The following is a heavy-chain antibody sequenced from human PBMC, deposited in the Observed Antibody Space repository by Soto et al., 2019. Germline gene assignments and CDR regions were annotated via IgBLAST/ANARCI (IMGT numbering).Heavy chain of an antibody. CDR2: IWYGGSNK. V-gene: IGHV3-33*01. J-gene: IGHJ4*02. Sequence: QVQLVESGGGVVQPGRSLRLSCAASGFTFSNYAIHWVRQAPGKGLEWVAVIWYGGSNKYYADSVKGRFTISRNNSKNAVYLKMDSLRAEDTAVYYCARDLSMTTVTSDYWGQGTLVTVSS. D-gene: IGHD4-17*01. CDR3: ARDLSMTTVTSDY. CDR1: GFTFSNYA.